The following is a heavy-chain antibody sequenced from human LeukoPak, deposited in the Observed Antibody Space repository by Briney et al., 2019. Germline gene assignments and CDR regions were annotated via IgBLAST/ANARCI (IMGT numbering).Heavy chain of an antibody. J-gene: IGHJ4*02. D-gene: IGHD1-14*01. CDR2: INPGGSSI. CDR3: ARSNQADDY. Sequence: GGSLRLSCAAAGFTFSSYWMHWARQVPGKGLVWVSRINPGGSSIAYADSVKGRFTISRDNAKNTLYLQMDSLRVEDTAVYYCARSNQADDYWGQGTLVSVSS. V-gene: IGHV3-74*01. CDR1: GFTFSSYW.